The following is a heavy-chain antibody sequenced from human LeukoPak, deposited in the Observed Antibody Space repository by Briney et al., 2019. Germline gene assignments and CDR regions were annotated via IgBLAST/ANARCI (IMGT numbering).Heavy chain of an antibody. CDR2: SSGSGGST. CDR1: GFTFSSCG. D-gene: IGHD3-9*01. CDR3: AKDPVLRYFDWLLIPNWFDP. J-gene: IGHJ5*02. Sequence: GGSLRLSCAASGFTFSSCGMSWGRQAPGKGLEWVSASSGSGGSTSYADPVKGRFTISRDNSKNTLYLQMNSLRAEATAVYYCAKDPVLRYFDWLLIPNWFDPWGQGTLVTVSS. V-gene: IGHV3-23*01.